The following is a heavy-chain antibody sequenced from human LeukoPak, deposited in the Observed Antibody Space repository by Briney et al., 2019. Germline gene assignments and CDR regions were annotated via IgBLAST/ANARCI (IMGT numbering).Heavy chain of an antibody. Sequence: PGGSLRLSCAASGFTFSSYGMHWVRQAPGKGLEWVAVISYDGSNKYYADSVKGRFTISRDNSKNTLYLQMNSLRAEDTAVYYCAKDGVNWGSYFDHWGQGTLVTVSS. CDR2: ISYDGSNK. J-gene: IGHJ4*02. V-gene: IGHV3-30*18. CDR3: AKDGVNWGSYFDH. D-gene: IGHD7-27*01. CDR1: GFTFSSYG.